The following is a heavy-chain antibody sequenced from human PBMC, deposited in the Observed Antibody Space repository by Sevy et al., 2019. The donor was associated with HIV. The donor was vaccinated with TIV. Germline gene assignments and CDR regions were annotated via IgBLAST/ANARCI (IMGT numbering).Heavy chain of an antibody. V-gene: IGHV3-30-3*01. Sequence: GGSLRLSCAASGFTFSSYAMHWVRQAPGKGLEWVAVISYDGSNKYYADSVKGRFTISRDNSKDTLFLQMNSLTPEDTAVYYSARGGGYCGGDCYSIDYWGQGALVTVSS. CDR1: GFTFSSYA. J-gene: IGHJ4*02. CDR3: ARGGGYCGGDCYSIDY. CDR2: ISYDGSNK. D-gene: IGHD2-21*02.